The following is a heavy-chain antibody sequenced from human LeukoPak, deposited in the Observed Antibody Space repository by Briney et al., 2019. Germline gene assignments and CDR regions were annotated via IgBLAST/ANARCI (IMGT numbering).Heavy chain of an antibody. CDR1: GLTFGDYW. Sequence: RGSLRLSCEASGLTFGDYWMTWVRQAPGKGLECVANIKQDGSENHYVDSVKGRFTISRDNAKNSLSLQMNSLRAEDTAVYYCATYWRYFDWLLSDIWGRGTMVTVSS. J-gene: IGHJ3*02. V-gene: IGHV3-7*05. CDR3: ATYWRYFDWLLSDI. D-gene: IGHD3-9*01. CDR2: IKQDGSEN.